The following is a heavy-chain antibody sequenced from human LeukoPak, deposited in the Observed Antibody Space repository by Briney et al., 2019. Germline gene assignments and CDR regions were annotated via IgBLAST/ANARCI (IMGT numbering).Heavy chain of an antibody. V-gene: IGHV3-23*01. CDR3: AKDLGRYRNNYFDY. J-gene: IGHJ4*02. CDR2: ISGSGGGT. D-gene: IGHD1-26*01. Sequence: GGSLRLSCAASGFTFSNYEMNWVRQAPGKGLEWVATISGSGGGTYYADSVKGRFTISRDDSKNTLYLQMNSLRAEDTAVYYCAKDLGRYRNNYFDYWGQGTLVTVSS. CDR1: GFTFSNYE.